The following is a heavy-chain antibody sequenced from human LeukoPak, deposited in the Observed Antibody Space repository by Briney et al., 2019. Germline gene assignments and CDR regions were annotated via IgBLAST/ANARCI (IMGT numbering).Heavy chain of an antibody. CDR2: ISGSGGST. V-gene: IGHV3-23*01. D-gene: IGHD6-19*01. J-gene: IGHJ4*02. Sequence: GGSLRLSCAASGFTFSSYATSWVRQAPGKGLEWVSAISGSGGSTYYADSVKGRFTISRNNSKNTLYLQMNSLRAEDTAVYYCAKGPRYSSGWYLDYWGQGTLVTVSS. CDR3: AKGPRYSSGWYLDY. CDR1: GFTFSSYA.